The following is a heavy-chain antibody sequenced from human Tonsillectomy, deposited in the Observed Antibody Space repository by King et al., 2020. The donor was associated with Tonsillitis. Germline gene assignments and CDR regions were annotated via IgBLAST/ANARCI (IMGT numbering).Heavy chain of an antibody. CDR1: GFTFSSYW. V-gene: IGHV3-7*04. D-gene: IGHD3-22*01. CDR2: IKQDGSEK. J-gene: IGHJ4*02. Sequence: VQLVESGGGLVQPGGSLRLSCAASGFTFSSYWMTWVRQAPGKGLDGVANIKQDGSEKYYVDSVKGRFTISRDNAKNSLYLQMNSLRGEDTAVYYCARDPTYYYDSSGYYYSNFDYWGQGTLVTVSS. CDR3: ARDPTYYYDSSGYYYSNFDY.